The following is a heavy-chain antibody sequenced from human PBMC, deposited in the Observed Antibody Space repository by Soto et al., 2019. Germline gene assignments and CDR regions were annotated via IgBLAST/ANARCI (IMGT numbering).Heavy chain of an antibody. CDR3: TRDLLGVRAFEI. Sequence: EVQLVESGGGLVQPGRSLRLSCTASGFTFGDYSVSWLRQAPGKGLEWLSFIRKKASGGTAEYDASVRGRFILSRDDSTSIAYLQMNSLKTDDTAVYYCTRDLLGVRAFEIWGQGTMVTVSS. CDR2: IRKKASGGTA. CDR1: GFTFGDYS. V-gene: IGHV3-49*03. D-gene: IGHD3-16*01. J-gene: IGHJ3*02.